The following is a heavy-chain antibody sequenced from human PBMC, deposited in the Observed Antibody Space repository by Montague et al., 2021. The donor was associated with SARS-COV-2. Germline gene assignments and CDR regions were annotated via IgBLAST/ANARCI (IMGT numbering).Heavy chain of an antibody. Sequence: SETLSLTCSVSGYSISSGYYWGWIRQPPGKGLEWIGNIYRSGGTYYSPPLKSRVTVSVDTSKNQFSLRLSSVTAADTAVYYCARWYYGSGSYPHWGQGTLVTVSS. J-gene: IGHJ4*02. CDR3: ARWYYGSGSYPH. D-gene: IGHD3-10*01. CDR1: GYSISSGYY. CDR2: IYRSGGT. V-gene: IGHV4-38-2*01.